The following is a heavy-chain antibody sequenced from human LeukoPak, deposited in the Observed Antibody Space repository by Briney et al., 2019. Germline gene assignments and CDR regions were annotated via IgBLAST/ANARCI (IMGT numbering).Heavy chain of an antibody. J-gene: IGHJ4*02. Sequence: SETLSLTCTVSGGSISSSSYYWGWIRQPPGKGLEWIGSIYYSGSTYYNPSLKSRVTISVDTSKNQFSLKLSSVTAADTAVYYCARLVVPADKRGFDYWGQGTLVTVSS. CDR2: IYYSGST. CDR1: GGSISSSSYY. D-gene: IGHD2-2*01. CDR3: ARLVVPADKRGFDY. V-gene: IGHV4-39*01.